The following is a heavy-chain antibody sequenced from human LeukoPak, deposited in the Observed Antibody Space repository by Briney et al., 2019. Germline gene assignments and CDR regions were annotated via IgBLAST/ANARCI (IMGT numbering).Heavy chain of an antibody. J-gene: IGHJ4*02. CDR1: GFTFDDYG. V-gene: IGHV3-20*04. CDR3: ARGEEQQPLEY. Sequence: GSLRLSCAASGFTFDDYGMSWVRQAPGKGLEWVSGINWNGGSTGYADSVKGRFTISRDNAKDSLYLQMNSLRAEDTALYYCARGEEQQPLEYWGQGTLVTVSS. CDR2: INWNGGST. D-gene: IGHD6-13*01.